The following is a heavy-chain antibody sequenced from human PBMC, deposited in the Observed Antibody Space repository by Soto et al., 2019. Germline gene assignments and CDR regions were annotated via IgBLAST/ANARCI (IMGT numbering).Heavy chain of an antibody. D-gene: IGHD3-3*01. CDR1: GGSISSYY. CDR3: ATSFYIFWSAYYLAYFDY. Sequence: SETLSLTCTVSGGSISSYYWSWIRQPPGKGLEWIGYIYYSGSTNYNPSLKSRVTISVDTSKNQFSLKLSSVTAADTAVYYCATSFYIFWSAYYLAYFDYWGQGTLVTVSS. J-gene: IGHJ4*02. V-gene: IGHV4-59*01. CDR2: IYYSGST.